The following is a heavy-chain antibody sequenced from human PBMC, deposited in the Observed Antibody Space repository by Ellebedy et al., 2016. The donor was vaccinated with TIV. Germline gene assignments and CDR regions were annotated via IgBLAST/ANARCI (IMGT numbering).Heavy chain of an antibody. CDR2: INVYNGNT. CDR3: ARDWEDGDHAEY. D-gene: IGHD4-17*01. V-gene: IGHV1-18*04. Sequence: ASVKVSCXASGYTFTDNAISRVRQAPGKGLERMGWINVYNGNTNYAQRFQVRVSITRDTATRTAYMELRSLRSDDTAVYYCARDWEDGDHAEYWGQGAPVTVSS. J-gene: IGHJ4*02. CDR1: GYTFTDNA.